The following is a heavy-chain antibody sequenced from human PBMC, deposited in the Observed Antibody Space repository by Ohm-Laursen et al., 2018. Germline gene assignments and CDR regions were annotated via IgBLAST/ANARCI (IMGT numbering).Heavy chain of an antibody. V-gene: IGHV1-2*02. CDR3: ARVLFPRFLEWDLDY. D-gene: IGHD3-3*01. CDR2: INPNSGGT. CDR1: GYTFTGYY. J-gene: IGHJ4*02. Sequence: SVKVSCKASGYTFTGYYMYWVRQAPGQGLEWMGWINPNSGGTNYAQKFQGRVTMTRDTSISTAYMELSRLRSDDTAVYYCARVLFPRFLEWDLDYWGQGTLVTVSS.